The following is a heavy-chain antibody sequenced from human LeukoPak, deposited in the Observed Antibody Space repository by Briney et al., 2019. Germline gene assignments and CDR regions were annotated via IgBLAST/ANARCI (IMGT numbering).Heavy chain of an antibody. J-gene: IGHJ4*02. CDR1: GGTFSSYA. V-gene: IGHV1-69*04. D-gene: IGHD5-18*01. CDR2: IIPILGIA. CDR3: ARGERGYSYGYLY. Sequence: ASVKVSCKASGGTFSSYAISWVRQAPGQGLEWMGRIIPILGIANYAQKFQGRVTITADKSTSTAYMELSSLRSEDTAVYYCARGERGYSYGYLYWGQGTLVTVSS.